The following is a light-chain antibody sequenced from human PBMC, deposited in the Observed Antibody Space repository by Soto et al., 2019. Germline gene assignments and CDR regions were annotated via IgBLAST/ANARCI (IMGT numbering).Light chain of an antibody. V-gene: IGKV1-5*03. CDR2: MAS. J-gene: IGKJ1*01. CDR3: QHYNSYSEA. CDR1: QTISSW. Sequence: DIQMTHFTSTLSGSVGPRLTITSLSSQTISSWLAWYQQKPGKAPKLLIYMASTLKSGVPSRVSGSGSGTEFTLTISSLQPDDFSTYYCQHYNSYSEAFGQGTKVDIK.